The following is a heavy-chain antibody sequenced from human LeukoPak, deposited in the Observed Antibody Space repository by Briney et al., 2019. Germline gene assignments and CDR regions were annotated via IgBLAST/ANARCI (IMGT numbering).Heavy chain of an antibody. CDR3: ARDQNYYSSGSYDWFDP. V-gene: IGHV1-8*01. D-gene: IGHD3-10*01. CDR1: GYTFTSYD. CDR2: MNPNSGNT. J-gene: IGHJ5*02. Sequence: ASVKVSCKASGYTFTSYDINWVRQATGQGLEWMGWMNPNSGNTGYAQKFQGRVTMTRNTSISTAYMELSRLRSDDTAVYYCARDQNYYSSGSYDWFDPWGQGTLVTVSS.